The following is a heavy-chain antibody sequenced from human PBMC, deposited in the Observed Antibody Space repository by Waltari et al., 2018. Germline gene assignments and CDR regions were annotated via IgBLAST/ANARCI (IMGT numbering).Heavy chain of an antibody. J-gene: IGHJ6*02. CDR3: ARADSGYDLPYYYYGMDV. CDR2: IIPIFGTA. D-gene: IGHD5-12*01. CDR1: GGTFSSYA. V-gene: IGHV1-69*05. Sequence: QVQLVQSGAEVKKPGSSVKVSCKASGGTFSSYAISWVRQAPGQGLEWMGGIIPIFGTANYAQKFQGRVTITTDESTSTAYMELSSLRSEDTAVYYCARADSGYDLPYYYYGMDVWGQGTTVTVSS.